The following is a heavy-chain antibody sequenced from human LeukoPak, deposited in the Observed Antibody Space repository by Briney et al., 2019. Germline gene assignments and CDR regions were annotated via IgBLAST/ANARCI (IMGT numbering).Heavy chain of an antibody. CDR3: ARDPSPHCSGGSCYSGN. D-gene: IGHD2-15*01. CDR1: GGSISSGGYY. CDR2: IYYSGST. J-gene: IGHJ4*02. V-gene: IGHV4-31*03. Sequence: SETLSLTCTVSGGSISSGGYYWSWIRQHPGKGLEWIGYIYYSGSTYYNPSLKSRVTISVDTSKNQFSLKLSSVTAADTAVYYCARDPSPHCSGGSCYSGNWGQGTLVTVSS.